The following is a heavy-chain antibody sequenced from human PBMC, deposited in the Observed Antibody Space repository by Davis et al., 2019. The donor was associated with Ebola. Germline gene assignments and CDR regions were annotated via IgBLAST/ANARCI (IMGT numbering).Heavy chain of an antibody. CDR1: GFSFDDYA. V-gene: IGHV3-9*01. J-gene: IGHJ5*02. CDR3: ARGAAGSGVYFDP. Sequence: GKSLKISCAGSGFSFDDYAMHWVRQGLGKGLEWVSGISWNTGVIAYADSVKGRFTISRDNAKNTVYLQMNSLRAEDTAVYFCARGAAGSGVYFDPWGQGTLVTVSS. CDR2: ISWNTGVI. D-gene: IGHD2-15*01.